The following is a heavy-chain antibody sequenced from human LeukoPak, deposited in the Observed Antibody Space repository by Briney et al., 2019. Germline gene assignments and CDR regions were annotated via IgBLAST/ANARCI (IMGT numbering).Heavy chain of an antibody. D-gene: IGHD3-3*01. Sequence: QPGGSLRLSCAASGFSFSNYAMNWVRQAPGKGLEWVSAFSGSGGGTYYADSVKGRFTISRDNSKNTLFLQMNSLRAEDTAVYYCAKDPDPTIFGVLSNWFDPWGQGTLVTVSS. CDR2: FSGSGGGT. CDR3: AKDPDPTIFGVLSNWFDP. CDR1: GFSFSNYA. J-gene: IGHJ5*02. V-gene: IGHV3-23*01.